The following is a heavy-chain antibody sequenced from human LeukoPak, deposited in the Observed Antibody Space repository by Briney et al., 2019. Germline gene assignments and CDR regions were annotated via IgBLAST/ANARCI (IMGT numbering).Heavy chain of an antibody. CDR2: IIPIFGTA. J-gene: IGHJ4*02. D-gene: IGHD2-21*01. Sequence: SVKVSCKASGGTFSSYAISLVRQAPGQGLEWMGGIIPIFGTANYAQKFQGRVTITADESTSTAYMELSSLRSVDTAVYYCARAGYCGGDCYSDYWGQGTLVTVSS. CDR1: GGTFSSYA. V-gene: IGHV1-69*01. CDR3: ARAGYCGGDCYSDY.